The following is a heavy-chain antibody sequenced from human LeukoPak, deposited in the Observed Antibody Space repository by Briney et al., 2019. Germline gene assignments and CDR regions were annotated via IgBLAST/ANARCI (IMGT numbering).Heavy chain of an antibody. Sequence: TGGSLRLSCVTSGFTFLDYAVHWVRQAPGKGLEWVAVMSYDGNNNYYVDSVKGRFTLSRDSSKNTLYLQMNSLRPKDTAVYYCTREWGAAADYWGQGTLVTVSS. CDR1: GFTFLDYA. V-gene: IGHV3-30-3*01. CDR3: TREWGAAADY. CDR2: MSYDGNNN. J-gene: IGHJ4*02. D-gene: IGHD6-13*01.